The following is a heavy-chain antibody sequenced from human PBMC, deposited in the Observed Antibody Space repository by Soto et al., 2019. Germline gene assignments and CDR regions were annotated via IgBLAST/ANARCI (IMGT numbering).Heavy chain of an antibody. V-gene: IGHV3-21*01. D-gene: IGHD2-2*02. CDR3: AREYTAWPLAYGLDV. Sequence: GGSLRLSCVGSGFTFSNYSINWVRQAPGKGLEWVSSISVRNDIYYADSVKGRFTISRDNAKNSVSLQMNSLRAEDTAVYYCAREYTAWPLAYGLDVWGQGTTVTVSS. J-gene: IGHJ6*02. CDR1: GFTFSNYS. CDR2: ISVRNDI.